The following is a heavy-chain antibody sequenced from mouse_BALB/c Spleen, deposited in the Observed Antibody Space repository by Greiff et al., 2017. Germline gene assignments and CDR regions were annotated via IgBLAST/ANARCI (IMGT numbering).Heavy chain of an antibody. CDR2: ISSGGSYT. J-gene: IGHJ4*01. CDR3: ARRMGDYYGSRRYYYAMDY. V-gene: IGHV5-6*03. D-gene: IGHD1-2*01. CDR1: GFTFSSYG. Sequence: EVKLVESGGGLVKPGGSLKISCAASGFTFSSYGMSWVRQTPDKRLEWVATISSGGSYTYYPDSVKGRYTISRDNAKNTLYLQMSRLKSEDTAMYYCARRMGDYYGSRRYYYAMDYWGQGTSVTVSS.